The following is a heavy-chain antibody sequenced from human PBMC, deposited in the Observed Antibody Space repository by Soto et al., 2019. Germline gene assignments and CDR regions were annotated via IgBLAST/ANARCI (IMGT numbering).Heavy chain of an antibody. Sequence: QVHLVQSGGEVKKPGASVKVSCKASGYRFTSSGFSWVRQAPGQGLEWMGWISAYNGNTLYAQKFKGRVTMTTDTSTSTAYMELGSLRSDDTAVYYCARSVVAVIAFGYQYYGMDAWGQGTTVTVS. D-gene: IGHD2-21*01. CDR3: ARSVVAVIAFGYQYYGMDA. V-gene: IGHV1-18*04. CDR1: GYRFTSSG. CDR2: ISAYNGNT. J-gene: IGHJ6*02.